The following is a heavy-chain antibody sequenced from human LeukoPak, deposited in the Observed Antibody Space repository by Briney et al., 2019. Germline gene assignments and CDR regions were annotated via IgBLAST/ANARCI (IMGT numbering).Heavy chain of an antibody. V-gene: IGHV3-48*03. D-gene: IGHD2-15*01. CDR1: GFTFSSYE. CDR2: ISSSGSTI. CDR3: ARGPVVVVAAEYYFDY. Sequence: PGGSLRLSCAASGFTFSSYEMNWVRQAPGKGLEWVSYISSSGSTIYYADSVKGRFTISRDNAKNSLYLRMSSLRAEDTAVYYCARGPVVVVAAEYYFDYWGQGTLVTVSS. J-gene: IGHJ4*02.